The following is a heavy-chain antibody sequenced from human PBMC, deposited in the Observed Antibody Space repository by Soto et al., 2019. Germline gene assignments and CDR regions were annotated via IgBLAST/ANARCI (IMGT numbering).Heavy chain of an antibody. CDR3: ATALAINPYNWNFAGP. D-gene: IGHD1-7*01. CDR2: FDPEDGET. V-gene: IGHV1-24*01. J-gene: IGHJ5*02. CDR1: GYTLTELS. Sequence: RASVKVSCKVSGYTLTELSMHWVRQAPGKGLEWMGGFDPEDGETIYAQKFQGRVTMTEDTSTDTAYMELSSLRSEDTAVYYCATALAINPYNWNFAGPWGQGTLVTVSS.